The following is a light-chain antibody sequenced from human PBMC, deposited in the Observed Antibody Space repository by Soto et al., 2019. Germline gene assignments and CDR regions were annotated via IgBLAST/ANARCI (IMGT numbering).Light chain of an antibody. CDR3: HQYDTVPYD. Sequence: DIQMTQSPSSLSASVGDRVTITCQASHDINPYLHWYQQKLGKAPKLLIYDASNLETGVPSRFSGSGSGTEFTFTITSLQPEDIATYYCHQYDTVPYDFGPGTKVDIK. CDR2: DAS. V-gene: IGKV1-33*01. J-gene: IGKJ3*01. CDR1: HDINPY.